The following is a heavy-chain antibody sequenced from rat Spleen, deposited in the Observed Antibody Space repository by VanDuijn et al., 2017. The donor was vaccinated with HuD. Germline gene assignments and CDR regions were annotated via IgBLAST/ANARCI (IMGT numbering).Heavy chain of an antibody. V-gene: IGHV5-22*01. J-gene: IGHJ2*01. CDR1: GFTFSDYY. D-gene: IGHD1-2*01. CDR2: ISYEGSST. Sequence: EVQLVESGGGLVQPGRSLKLSCAASGFTFSDYYMAWVRQAPKKGLEWVSSISYEGSSTYYGDSVTGRFTLSRDNAKSTLYLQMNSLRSEDTATYYCARHGDYYSSYIYDYFDYWGQGVMVTVSS. CDR3: ARHGDYYSSYIYDYFDY.